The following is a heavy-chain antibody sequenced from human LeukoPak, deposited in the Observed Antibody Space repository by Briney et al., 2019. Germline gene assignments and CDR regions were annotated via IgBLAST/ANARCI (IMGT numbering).Heavy chain of an antibody. V-gene: IGHV3-30*03. CDR1: GFTFSSYG. CDR3: ASGWYTHFDY. Sequence: PGRSLRLSCAASGFTFSSYGMHWVRQAPGKGLEWVAVISYDGSNKYYADSVKGRFTISRDNSKNTLYLQMNSLRAEDTAVYYCASGWYTHFDYWDQGTLVTVSS. CDR2: ISYDGSNK. J-gene: IGHJ4*02. D-gene: IGHD6-19*01.